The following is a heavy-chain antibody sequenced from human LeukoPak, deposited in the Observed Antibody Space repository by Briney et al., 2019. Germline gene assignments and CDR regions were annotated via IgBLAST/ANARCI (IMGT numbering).Heavy chain of an antibody. CDR1: GFTFSNAW. J-gene: IGHJ4*02. V-gene: IGHV3-21*01. CDR2: ISGTSDNK. D-gene: IGHD4-17*01. CDR3: ARDHYGDYGFDY. Sequence: PGGSLRLSCAASGFTFSNAWMSWVRQAPGKGLEWVSSISGTSDNKNYADSVKGRFTISRDNAKNSVYLQMTSLTAEDTAVYYCARDHYGDYGFDYWGQGTLVTVSS.